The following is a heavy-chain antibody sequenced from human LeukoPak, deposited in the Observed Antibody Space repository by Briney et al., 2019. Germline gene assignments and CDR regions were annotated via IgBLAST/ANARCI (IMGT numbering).Heavy chain of an antibody. D-gene: IGHD2-2*01. CDR3: ARETVVPAVMRGIFDP. CDR1: GYTFTTYY. V-gene: IGHV1-46*01. CDR2: IDPSGGTT. Sequence: ASVKVSCKASGYTFTTYYMHWVRQAPGQGLEWMGIIDPSGGTTNYAQKFQGRVTMTRDTSTSTVYMELSSLRSEDTAVYYCARETVVPAVMRGIFDPWGQGTLVTVSS. J-gene: IGHJ5*02.